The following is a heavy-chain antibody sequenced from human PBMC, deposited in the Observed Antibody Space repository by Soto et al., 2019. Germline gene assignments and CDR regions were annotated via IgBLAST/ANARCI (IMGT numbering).Heavy chain of an antibody. CDR3: ARDSYSGSYVH. V-gene: IGHV1-2*02. J-gene: IGHJ4*02. CDR1: GYTFTAYY. CDR2: INPNDGGT. D-gene: IGHD1-26*01. Sequence: QVQLVQSGAEVTKPGASVKVSCKASGYTFTAYYIHWVRQAPGQGLEWMGWINPNDGGTNYAQNFQDRVTMTSDTSITTAYMELSRLTSDDTAVYFCARDSYSGSYVHWGQGTLVTVSS.